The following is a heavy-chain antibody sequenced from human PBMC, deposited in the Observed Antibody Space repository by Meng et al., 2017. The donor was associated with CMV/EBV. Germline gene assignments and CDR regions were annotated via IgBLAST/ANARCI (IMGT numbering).Heavy chain of an antibody. D-gene: IGHD3-3*01. CDR3: ARGHYWSGYSYYYYGMDV. CDR1: GGSFSGYY. J-gene: IGHJ6*02. V-gene: IGHV4-34*01. Sequence: ETLSLTCGVYGGSFSGYYWSWIRQPPGKGLEWIGEINHSGSTNYNPSLKSRVTISVDTSKNQFSLKLSSVTAADTAVYYCARGHYWSGYSYYYYGMDVWGQGTTVTVSS. CDR2: INHSGST.